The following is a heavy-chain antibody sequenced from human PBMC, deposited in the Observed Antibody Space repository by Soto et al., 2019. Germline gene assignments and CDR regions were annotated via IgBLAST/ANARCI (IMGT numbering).Heavy chain of an antibody. CDR3: ARGLFHAKGSYYTHKYYFDY. Sequence: SETLSLTCAVYGGSFSGYYWSWIRQPPGKGLEWIGEINHSGSTNYNPSLKSRVTISVDTSKNQFSLKLSSVTAADTAVYYCARGLFHAKGSYYTHKYYFDYWGQGTLVTVSS. D-gene: IGHD3-10*01. J-gene: IGHJ4*02. CDR1: GGSFSGYY. CDR2: INHSGST. V-gene: IGHV4-34*01.